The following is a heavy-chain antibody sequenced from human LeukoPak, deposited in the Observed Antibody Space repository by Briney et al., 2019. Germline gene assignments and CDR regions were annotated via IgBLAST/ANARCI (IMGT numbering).Heavy chain of an antibody. Sequence: GGSLRLSCVSTAVSFSRDAMSRVRQALGKALCWVSTFCGSGSSTYYADSVKGRFTISRDSSKNTLYLQMNSLRAEDTAVYYCAKDDHGGSGWRDYFDYWGQGTLVTVSS. V-gene: IGHV3-23*01. CDR3: AKDDHGGSGWRDYFDY. J-gene: IGHJ4*02. CDR2: FCGSGSST. CDR1: AVSFSRDA. D-gene: IGHD6-19*01.